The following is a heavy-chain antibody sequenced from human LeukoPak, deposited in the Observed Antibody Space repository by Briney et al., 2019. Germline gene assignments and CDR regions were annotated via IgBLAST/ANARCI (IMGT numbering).Heavy chain of an antibody. D-gene: IGHD4-17*01. J-gene: IGHJ4*02. CDR3: ARETGSAVGSTDFDY. CDR2: ISGSGGRT. V-gene: IGHV3-23*01. Sequence: PGGSLRLSCAASGFTFSSYAMSWVRQAPGKGLEWVSAISGSGGRTYYADSVKGRFTISRDNSKNTLYLQMNSLRAEDTAVYYCARETGSAVGSTDFDYWGQGTLVTVSS. CDR1: GFTFSSYA.